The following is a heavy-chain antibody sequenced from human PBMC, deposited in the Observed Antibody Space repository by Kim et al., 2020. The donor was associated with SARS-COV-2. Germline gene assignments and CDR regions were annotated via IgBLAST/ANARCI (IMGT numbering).Heavy chain of an antibody. CDR1: GGHFDNYA. CDR2: IIPVFGTA. V-gene: IGHV1-69*13. D-gene: IGHD3-10*01. Sequence: SVKVSCKASGGHFDNYAISWVRQAPGQGLEWMGGIIPVFGTADYRQKFQGRVTITADQSTNTVYMELSSLRPDDTAVYYCARKGIGQNVIIYGMDVWGQ. J-gene: IGHJ6*02. CDR3: ARKGIGQNVIIYGMDV.